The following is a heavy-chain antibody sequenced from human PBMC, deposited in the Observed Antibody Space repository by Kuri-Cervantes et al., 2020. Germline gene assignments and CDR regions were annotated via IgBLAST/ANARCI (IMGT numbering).Heavy chain of an antibody. CDR2: IYYSGST. D-gene: IGHD2-2*01. V-gene: IGHV4-31*02. J-gene: IGHJ6*03. CDR1: GYSISSGYY. Sequence: QTLSLTCAVSGYSISSGYYWSWIRQHPGKGLEWIGYIYYSGSTYYNPSLKSRVTISVDTSKNQFSLKLSSVTAADTAVYYCARTIPAAFGYYYYYMDVWGKGTTVTVSS. CDR3: ARTIPAAFGYYYYYMDV.